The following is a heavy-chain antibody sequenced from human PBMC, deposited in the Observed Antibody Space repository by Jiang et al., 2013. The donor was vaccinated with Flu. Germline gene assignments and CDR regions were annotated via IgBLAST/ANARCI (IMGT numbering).Heavy chain of an antibody. CDR3: AKVRTYSGYFSYFDL. V-gene: IGHV3-30*04. J-gene: IGHJ2*01. D-gene: IGHD5-12*01. CDR2: LSQDGSSP. Sequence: WVRQAPGKGLEWVAVLSQDGSSPLYADSVKGRFTISRDNSKSTMYLEMNSLRLEDTAVYYCAKVRTYSGYFSYFDLWGRGTLGQCLL.